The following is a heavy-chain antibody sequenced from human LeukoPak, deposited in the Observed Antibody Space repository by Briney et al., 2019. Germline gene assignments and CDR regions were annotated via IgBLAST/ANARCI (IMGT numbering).Heavy chain of an antibody. CDR2: INSDGSST. CDR1: GFTFSGYW. J-gene: IGHJ3*02. V-gene: IGHV3-74*01. Sequence: GGSLRLSCAASGFTFSGYWMHWVRQAPGKGLVWVSRINSDGSSTSYADSVKGRFTISRDNAKNTLYLQMNSLRAEDTAVYYCARGESYSHNAFDIWGQGTMVTVSS. CDR3: ARGESYSHNAFDI. D-gene: IGHD2-21*01.